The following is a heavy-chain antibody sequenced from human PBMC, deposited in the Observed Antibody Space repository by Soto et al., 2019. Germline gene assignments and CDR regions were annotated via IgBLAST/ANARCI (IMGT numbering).Heavy chain of an antibody. CDR3: ARVARGVIITSYYYYYMDV. V-gene: IGHV3-53*04. CDR1: GFTVSSNY. J-gene: IGHJ6*03. Sequence: GGSLRLSCAASGFTVSSNYMSWVRQAPGKGLEWVSVIYSGGSTYYADSVKGRFTISRHNSKNTLYLQMNSLRAEDTAVYYCARVARGVIITSYYYYYMDVWGKGTTVTVSS. CDR2: IYSGGST. D-gene: IGHD3-10*01.